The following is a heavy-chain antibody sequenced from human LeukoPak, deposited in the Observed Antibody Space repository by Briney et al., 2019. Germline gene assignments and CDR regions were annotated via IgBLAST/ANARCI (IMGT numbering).Heavy chain of an antibody. CDR3: AKVKYYYDSSGYSKTIDY. CDR1: GFTFSSYA. J-gene: IGHJ4*02. Sequence: GGSLGLSCAASGFTFSSYAMSWVRQAPGKGLEWVSAISGSGGSTYYADSVKGRFTISRDNSKNTLYLQMNSLRAEDTAVYYCAKVKYYYDSSGYSKTIDYWGQGTLVTVSS. D-gene: IGHD3-22*01. CDR2: ISGSGGST. V-gene: IGHV3-23*01.